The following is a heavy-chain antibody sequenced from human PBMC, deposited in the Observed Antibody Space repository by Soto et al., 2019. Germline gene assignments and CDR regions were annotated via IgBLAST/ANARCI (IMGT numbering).Heavy chain of an antibody. CDR2: IYYSGST. CDR1: GGSISSSSYY. Sequence: PSETLSLTCTVSGGSISSSSYYWGWIRQPPGKGLEWIGSIYYSGSTYYNPSLKSRVTISVDTSKNQFSLKLSSVTAADTAVYYCARRGYSYGLDYWGQGTLVTAPQ. D-gene: IGHD5-18*01. J-gene: IGHJ4*02. CDR3: ARRGYSYGLDY. V-gene: IGHV4-39*01.